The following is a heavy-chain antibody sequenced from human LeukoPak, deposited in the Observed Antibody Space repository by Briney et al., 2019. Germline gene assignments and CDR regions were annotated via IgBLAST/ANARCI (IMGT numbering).Heavy chain of an antibody. CDR3: ARGSEGIAAAGSALDY. V-gene: IGHV4-34*01. J-gene: IGHJ4*02. CDR1: GGSFSGYY. CDR2: INHSGST. D-gene: IGHD6-13*01. Sequence: PSETLSLTCAVYGGSFSGYYWSWIRQPPGKGLEWSGEINHSGSTNYNPSLKSRVTISVDTSKNQFSLKLSSVTAADTAVYYCARGSEGIAAAGSALDYWGQGTLVTVSS.